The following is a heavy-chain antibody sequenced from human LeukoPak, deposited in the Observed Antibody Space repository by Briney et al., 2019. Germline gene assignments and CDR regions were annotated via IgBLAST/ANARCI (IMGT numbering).Heavy chain of an antibody. V-gene: IGHV3-7*01. D-gene: IGHD6-19*01. CDR1: GFTFSRYW. CDR3: TTGYSSGWYNEGNY. J-gene: IGHJ4*02. CDR2: IKQDGSGE. Sequence: GESLKISCVASGFTFSRYWMSWVRQAPGKGLEWVAKIKQDGSGEYYLDSVKGRFTISRDNAKNSLYLQMNSLRADDTAVYFCTTGYSSGWYNEGNYWGQGTLVTVSS.